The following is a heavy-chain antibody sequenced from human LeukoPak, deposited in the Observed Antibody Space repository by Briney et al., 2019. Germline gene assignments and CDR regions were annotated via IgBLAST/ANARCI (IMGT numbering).Heavy chain of an antibody. J-gene: IGHJ4*02. V-gene: IGHV3-64D*09. CDR3: VKGGRYSGSSADY. Sequence: GGSLRLSCSTSGFTFSSYAMHWVRQAPGKGLQYVSAISTDGGYTYYADSVKGRFTISRDNSKNTLYLQMSSLRAEDTAVYYCVKGGRYSGSSADYWGQGTLVTVSS. CDR2: ISTDGGYT. D-gene: IGHD6-6*01. CDR1: GFTFSSYA.